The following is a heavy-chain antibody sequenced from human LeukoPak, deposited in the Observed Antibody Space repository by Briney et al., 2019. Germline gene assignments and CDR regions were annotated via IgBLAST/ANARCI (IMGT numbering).Heavy chain of an antibody. Sequence: PGRSLRLSCAASGFTFSSYAMHWVRQAPGKGLEWVAVISYDGSNKYYADSVKGRFTISRDNSKNTLYLQMNSLRAEDTAVYYCAREGVYSSGPYPYYYGMGVWGQGTTVTVSS. J-gene: IGHJ6*02. V-gene: IGHV3-30-3*01. CDR2: ISYDGSNK. D-gene: IGHD6-19*01. CDR3: AREGVYSSGPYPYYYGMGV. CDR1: GFTFSSYA.